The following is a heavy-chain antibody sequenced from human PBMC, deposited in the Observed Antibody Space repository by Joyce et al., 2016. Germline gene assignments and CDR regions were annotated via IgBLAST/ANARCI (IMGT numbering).Heavy chain of an antibody. CDR2: ISPSRGTV. D-gene: IGHD3-22*01. CDR3: ASTYYYDSSGYYSLDY. Sequence: QVQLVQSGAEVKKPASSVKVSCKASGDTFRNYVFSWVRQAPGQGLEWMGGISPSRGTVNYAQKFQGRVTITADESTSTTYMDLSSLRSEDTAVYYCASTYYYDSSGYYSLDYWGQGTLVTVSS. V-gene: IGHV1-69*01. J-gene: IGHJ4*02. CDR1: GDTFRNYV.